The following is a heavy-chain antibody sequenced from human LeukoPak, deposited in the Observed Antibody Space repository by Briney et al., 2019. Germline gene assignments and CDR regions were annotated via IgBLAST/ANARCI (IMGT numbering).Heavy chain of an antibody. V-gene: IGHV4-34*01. Sequence: PSETLSLTCAVYGGSFSGYYWSWIRQPPGKGPEWIGEINHSGSTNYNPSLKSRVTISVDTSKNQFSLKLSSVTAADTAVYYCARASPSVVVPAATDYWGQGTLVTVSS. CDR3: ARASPSVVVPAATDY. J-gene: IGHJ4*02. D-gene: IGHD2-2*01. CDR2: INHSGST. CDR1: GGSFSGYY.